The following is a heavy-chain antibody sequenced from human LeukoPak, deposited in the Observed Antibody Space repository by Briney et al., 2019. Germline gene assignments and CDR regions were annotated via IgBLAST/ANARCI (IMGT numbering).Heavy chain of an antibody. CDR1: GFTLSSYA. D-gene: IGHD3-10*01. Sequence: GGSLRLSCAASGFTLSSYAMSWVRQAPGKGLEWVSAISGSGASTYYADSVKGRFTISRDNSKNTLYLQMNSLRAEDTAIYYCAFSRGGESYYFDYWGQGTLVTVSS. CDR3: AFSRGGESYYFDY. V-gene: IGHV3-23*01. J-gene: IGHJ4*02. CDR2: ISGSGAST.